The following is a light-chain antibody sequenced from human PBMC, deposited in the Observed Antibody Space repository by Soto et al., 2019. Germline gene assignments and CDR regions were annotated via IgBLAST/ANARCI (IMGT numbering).Light chain of an antibody. J-gene: IGKJ1*01. V-gene: IGKV3-15*01. CDR1: QSVSSK. Sequence: EIVLSQSPATLSLPPGERATLSCRASQSVSSKLAWYMQKPGQSPRLLISGASTRAADFPARFSGSGSGTEFILTISSLQSEDFAFYYCQQYDDWPWTFGQGTKVAIK. CDR3: QQYDDWPWT. CDR2: GAS.